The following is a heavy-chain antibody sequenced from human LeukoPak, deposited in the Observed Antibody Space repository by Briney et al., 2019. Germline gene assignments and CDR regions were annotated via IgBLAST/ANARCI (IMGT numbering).Heavy chain of an antibody. Sequence: ASVKVSCKASVYIFTRYGISWVRQAPGQGLEWMGWISAHYGNTNYAQKFQDRVTMTTDTSTNTAYMELRSLRPDDTAVYYCARDFFHGHCSGLSCFLLDYWGQGSLVTVSS. V-gene: IGHV1-18*04. CDR2: ISAHYGNT. CDR3: ARDFFHGHCSGLSCFLLDY. CDR1: VYIFTRYG. D-gene: IGHD2-15*01. J-gene: IGHJ4*02.